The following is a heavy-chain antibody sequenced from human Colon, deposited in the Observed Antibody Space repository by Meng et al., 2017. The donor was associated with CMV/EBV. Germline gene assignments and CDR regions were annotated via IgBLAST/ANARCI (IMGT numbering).Heavy chain of an antibody. Sequence: SETLSLTCTVSGRSISSSSYSWAWIRQPPGKGLEWIGTIFYNGSTSYIPSLKSRISMSVDTSQNQFSLKLSSVSAADTALYYCARTNRMFRGDLGMDVWDQGTTVTVSS. V-gene: IGHV4-39*07. J-gene: IGHJ6*02. CDR3: ARTNRMFRGDLGMDV. D-gene: IGHD3-10*01. CDR2: IFYNGST. CDR1: GRSISSSSYS.